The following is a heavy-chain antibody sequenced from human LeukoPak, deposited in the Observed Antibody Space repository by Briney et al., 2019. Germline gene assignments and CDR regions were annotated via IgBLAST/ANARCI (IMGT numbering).Heavy chain of an antibody. D-gene: IGHD4-11*01. CDR2: ISWNSGSI. Sequence: SLRLSCAASGFTFDDYAMHWVRQAPGKGLEWVSGISWNSGSIGYADSVKGRFTISRDNAKNSLYLQMNSLSAEDMALYYCAKESVTSGDFDYWGQGTLVTVSS. CDR1: GFTFDDYA. J-gene: IGHJ4*02. CDR3: AKESVTSGDFDY. V-gene: IGHV3-9*03.